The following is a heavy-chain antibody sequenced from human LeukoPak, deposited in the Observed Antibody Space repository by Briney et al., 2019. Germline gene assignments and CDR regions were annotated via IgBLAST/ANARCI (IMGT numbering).Heavy chain of an antibody. CDR3: AKDKFDYSNFGHAFDI. CDR2: ISGSGGST. D-gene: IGHD4-11*01. V-gene: IGHV3-23*01. Sequence: GGSLRLSCAASGFTFSSYAMSWVRQAPGKGLEWVSAISGSGGSTYYADSVKGRSTISRDNSKNTLYLQMNSLRAEDTAVYYCAKDKFDYSNFGHAFDIWGQGTMVTVSS. CDR1: GFTFSSYA. J-gene: IGHJ3*02.